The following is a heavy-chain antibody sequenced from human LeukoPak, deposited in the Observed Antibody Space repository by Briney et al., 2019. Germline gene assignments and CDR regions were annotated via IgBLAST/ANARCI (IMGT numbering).Heavy chain of an antibody. J-gene: IGHJ4*02. V-gene: IGHV3-74*01. D-gene: IGHD3-22*01. CDR3: ARVPSSGYYYGVAFDY. Sequence: GGSLRLSCAASGFTFSSYWMHWVRQAPGKGLVWVSRINSDGSSTSYADSVKGRFTISRDNAKNTLYLQMNSLRAEDTAVYYCARVPSSGYYYGVAFDYWGQGTLVTVSS. CDR2: INSDGSST. CDR1: GFTFSSYW.